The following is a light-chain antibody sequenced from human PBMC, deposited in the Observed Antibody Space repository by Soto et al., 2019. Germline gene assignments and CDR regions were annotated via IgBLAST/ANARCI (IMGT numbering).Light chain of an antibody. J-gene: IGLJ2*01. CDR3: SSYTTSTTVI. V-gene: IGLV2-14*01. CDR2: EVS. Sequence: QSVLTQPASVSGSPGQSITISCTGTSSDVGAFNYVSWYQHHPGSAPKLLIYEVSNRPSGLSNRFSGSKSDNTASLTISGLQPEDEADYYCSSYTTSTTVIFGGGTKLTVL. CDR1: SSDVGAFNY.